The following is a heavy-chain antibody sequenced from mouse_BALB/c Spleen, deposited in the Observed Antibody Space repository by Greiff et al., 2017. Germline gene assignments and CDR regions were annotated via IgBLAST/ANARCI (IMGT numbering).Heavy chain of an antibody. CDR2: VNPYNGGT. J-gene: IGHJ4*01. Sequence: EVKLVESGPELVKPGASVKMSCKASGYTFTDYYMDWVKQSHGESFEWIGRVNPYNGGTSYNQKFKGKATLTVDKSSSTAYMELNSLTSEDSAVYYCAYGNYVDYAMDYWGQGTSVTVSS. D-gene: IGHD2-1*01. CDR1: GYTFTDYY. V-gene: IGHV1-19*01. CDR3: AYGNYVDYAMDY.